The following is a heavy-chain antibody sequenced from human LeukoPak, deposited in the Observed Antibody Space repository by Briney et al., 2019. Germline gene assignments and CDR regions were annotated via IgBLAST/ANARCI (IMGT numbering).Heavy chain of an antibody. J-gene: IGHJ6*02. CDR3: ARIGSPGVAYCGMDV. D-gene: IGHD3-3*01. V-gene: IGHV3-66*02. CDR1: GFTFGNTY. CDR2: IHDGGTT. Sequence: PGGSLRLSCAASGFTFGNTYMSWVRQAPGKGLEWVSVIHDGGTTYYTASVEGRFTIARDNSRNTLSLQMNSLTTEDTAVYDCARIGSPGVAYCGMDVWGQGTTVTVSS.